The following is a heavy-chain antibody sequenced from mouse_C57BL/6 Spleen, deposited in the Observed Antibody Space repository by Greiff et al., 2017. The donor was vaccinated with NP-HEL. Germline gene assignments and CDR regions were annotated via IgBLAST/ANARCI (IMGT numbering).Heavy chain of an antibody. J-gene: IGHJ1*03. D-gene: IGHD1-1*01. CDR1: GYTFTDHI. CDR2: IYPVSGET. Sequence: LMESGAELASPGASVTLSCKASGYTFTDHIMNWVKKRPGQGLEWIGRIYPVSGETNYNQKFMGKATFSVDRSSSTVYMVLNSLTSEDPAVYYCGRSALLRSWYFDVWGTGTTVTVSS. CDR3: GRSALLRSWYFDV. V-gene: IGHV1-11*01.